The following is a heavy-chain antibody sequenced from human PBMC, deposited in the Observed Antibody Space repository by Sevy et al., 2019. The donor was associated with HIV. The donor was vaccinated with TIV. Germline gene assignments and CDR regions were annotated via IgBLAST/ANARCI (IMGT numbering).Heavy chain of an antibody. D-gene: IGHD3-16*01. CDR1: GGSISSGGYY. CDR2: IYYSGST. J-gene: IGHJ6*03. Sequence: SETLSLTCTVSGGSISSGGYYWSWIRQHPGKGLEWSGYIYYSGSTYYNPSLKSRVTISVDTSKNQFSLKLSSVTAADTAVYYCARDRGSYDYYYYMDVWGKGTTVTVSS. V-gene: IGHV4-31*03. CDR3: ARDRGSYDYYYYMDV.